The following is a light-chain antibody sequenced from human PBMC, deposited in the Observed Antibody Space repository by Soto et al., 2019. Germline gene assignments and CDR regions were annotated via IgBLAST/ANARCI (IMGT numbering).Light chain of an antibody. CDR1: QSLAYSDGNTY. CDR3: KQGTSSPRT. CDR2: NVS. Sequence: DIVMTQSPLSLPVTLGQPAYISCWSSQSLAYSDGNTYLNWFQQGPGPSPRRLIYNVSNRDSVDQDRFSGSGSGTDFTQKISRVEVEDVGVYYCKQGTSSPRTFGQGNKLEIK. J-gene: IGKJ2*01. V-gene: IGKV2-30*01.